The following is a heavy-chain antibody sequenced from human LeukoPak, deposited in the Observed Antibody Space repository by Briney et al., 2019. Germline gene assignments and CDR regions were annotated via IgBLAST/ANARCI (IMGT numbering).Heavy chain of an antibody. J-gene: IGHJ1*01. CDR3: VANSADHNTLGSSYKV. CDR2: INHSGST. D-gene: IGHD3-10*01. Sequence: SETLSLTCAVYGGSFSGYYWSWIRQPPGKGLEWIGEINHSGSTNYNPSLKSRVTISVDTSKNHFSLKLTSVTAADTAVYYCVANSADHNTLGSSYKVWGQGTLVTVSS. CDR1: GGSFSGYY. V-gene: IGHV4-34*01.